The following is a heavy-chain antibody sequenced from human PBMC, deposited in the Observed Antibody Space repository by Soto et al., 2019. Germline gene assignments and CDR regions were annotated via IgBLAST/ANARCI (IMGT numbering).Heavy chain of an antibody. CDR2: IIPIFGTA. CDR1: GGTFSSYA. CDR3: ARDGDSYETKIYYSYGMDV. J-gene: IGHJ6*02. D-gene: IGHD5-18*01. Sequence: ASVKVSCKASGGTFSSYAISWVRQAPGQGLEWMGGIIPIFGTANYAQKFQGRVTITADESTSTAYMELSSLRSEDTAVYYCARDGDSYETKIYYSYGMDVWGQGTTVTVSS. V-gene: IGHV1-69*13.